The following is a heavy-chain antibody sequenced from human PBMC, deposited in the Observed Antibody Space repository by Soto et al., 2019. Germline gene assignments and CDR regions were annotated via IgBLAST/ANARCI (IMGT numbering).Heavy chain of an antibody. CDR2: TWYDGSNK. V-gene: IGHV3-33*01. J-gene: IGHJ6*02. CDR1: GFTFSSYG. Sequence: QVQLVESGGGVVQPGRSLRLCCAASGFTFSSYGMHWVRQAPGKGLEWVAVTWYDGSNKYYAESGKGRFTTPRDNSMNTLYLKKNSQRAEGTAVSYCGRECSSGLYCYCMDVWGQGTRVTVSS. D-gene: IGHD6-19*01. CDR3: GRECSSGLYCYCMDV.